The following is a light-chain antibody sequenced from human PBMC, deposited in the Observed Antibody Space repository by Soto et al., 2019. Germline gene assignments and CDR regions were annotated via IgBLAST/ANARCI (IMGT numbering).Light chain of an antibody. CDR2: SNA. J-gene: IGLJ1*01. CDR1: GSDIGAGYD. Sequence: QSVLTQPPSVSEAPGQRVTISCTGTGSDIGAGYDVHWSQQLPGAAPKLLIYSNAIRPSGVPDRFSGSKSGTSASLAITGLRAEDEADYYCQSYDSSLNSYVFGTGTKVTVL. CDR3: QSYDSSLNSYV. V-gene: IGLV1-40*01.